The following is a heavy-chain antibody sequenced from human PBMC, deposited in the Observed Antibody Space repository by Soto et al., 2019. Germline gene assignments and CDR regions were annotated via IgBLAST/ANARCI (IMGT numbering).Heavy chain of an antibody. CDR3: ARKACERYRGVAAY. CDR1: GYTFTSYG. D-gene: IGHD1-26*01. Sequence: ASVKVSCKASGYTFTSYGISWVRQAPGQGLEWMGWISAYNGNTNYAQKLQGRVTMTTDTSTSTAYMELRSLRSDDTAVYYCARKACERYRGVAAYWGQGSLVTVSS. J-gene: IGHJ4*02. V-gene: IGHV1-18*04. CDR2: ISAYNGNT.